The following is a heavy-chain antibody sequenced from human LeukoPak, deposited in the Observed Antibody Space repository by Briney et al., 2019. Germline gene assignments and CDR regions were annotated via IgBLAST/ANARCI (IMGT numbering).Heavy chain of an antibody. V-gene: IGHV5-51*01. CDR1: GYIFTTYR. J-gene: IGHJ4*02. D-gene: IGHD4-17*01. Sequence: GESLKISCKTSGYIFTTYRIAWVRQMPGKGLEWMGIIYPGDSDTRYSPSFQGQVTISADKSINTAYLQWSSLKASDTAMYYCARQSTTSSPSDYWGQGTLVTVSS. CDR3: ARQSTTSSPSDY. CDR2: IYPGDSDT.